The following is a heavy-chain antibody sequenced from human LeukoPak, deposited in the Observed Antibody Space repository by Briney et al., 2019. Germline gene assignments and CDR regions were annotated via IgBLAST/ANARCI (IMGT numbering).Heavy chain of an antibody. CDR3: ARGNPTYYYDSSGYYLGY. CDR2: INPNSGGT. D-gene: IGHD3-22*01. V-gene: IGHV1-2*02. CDR1: GYTFTGYY. J-gene: IGHJ4*02. Sequence: ASVKVSCKASGYTFTGYYMHWVRQAPGQGLEWMGWINPNSGGTNYAQKFQGRVTMTRDTSISTAYMELSRLRFDDTAVYYCARGNPTYYYDSSGYYLGYWGQGTLVTVSS.